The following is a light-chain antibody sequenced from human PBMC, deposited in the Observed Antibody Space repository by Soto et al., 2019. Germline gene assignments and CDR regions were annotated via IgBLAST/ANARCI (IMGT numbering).Light chain of an antibody. CDR2: SAS. Sequence: DIQMTQSPSSLSASVGYKVTITCLASQSIGIFLNWYQQKPGKAPQLLIYSASSLQSGVPSRFSASRSGTEFTLTISSLQPDDFATYYCQQYNSYSWTFGQGTKVDIK. J-gene: IGKJ1*01. CDR3: QQYNSYSWT. CDR1: QSIGIF. V-gene: IGKV1-39*01.